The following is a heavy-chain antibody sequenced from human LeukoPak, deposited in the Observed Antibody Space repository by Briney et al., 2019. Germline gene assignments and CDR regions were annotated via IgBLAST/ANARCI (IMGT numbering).Heavy chain of an antibody. V-gene: IGHV3-23*01. CDR2: ISGGGGST. D-gene: IGHD3-16*01. Sequence: PGGSLRLSCAASGFTFSSYAMSWARLAPGKGLEWVSGISGGGGSTYYADSVKGRFTISRDNSKNTLFLQMNSLRAEDTAVYYCAKDQEGSSYGLFDYWGQGTLVTVSS. CDR3: AKDQEGSSYGLFDY. CDR1: GFTFSSYA. J-gene: IGHJ4*02.